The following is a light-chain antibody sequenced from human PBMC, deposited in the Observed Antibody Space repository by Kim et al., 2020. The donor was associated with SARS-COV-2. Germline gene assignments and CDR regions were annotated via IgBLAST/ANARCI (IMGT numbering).Light chain of an antibody. CDR2: EAS. Sequence: DIQMAQSPSTLSASVGDRVTITCRASQSISSWLAWYQQKPGKAPKLLIYEASSLESGVPSRFSGSGSGTEFTLTIRSLQPDDFATYYRQHYDSYPITFGQGTRLEIK. J-gene: IGKJ5*01. V-gene: IGKV1-5*03. CDR1: QSISSW. CDR3: QHYDSYPIT.